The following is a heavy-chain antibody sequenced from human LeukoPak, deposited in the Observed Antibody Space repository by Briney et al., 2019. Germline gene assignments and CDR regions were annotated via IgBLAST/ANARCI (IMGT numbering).Heavy chain of an antibody. J-gene: IGHJ4*02. CDR2: IYTSGST. Sequence: SETLSLTCTVSGGSISSYYWSWIRQPPCKGLEGIGYIYTSGSTNYNPSLNSRLTISVDTSKNQFSLKLSSVTAADTAVYYCAREGYSASYWGQGTLVTVSS. V-gene: IGHV4-4*09. CDR3: AREGYSASY. D-gene: IGHD2-15*01. CDR1: GGSISSYY.